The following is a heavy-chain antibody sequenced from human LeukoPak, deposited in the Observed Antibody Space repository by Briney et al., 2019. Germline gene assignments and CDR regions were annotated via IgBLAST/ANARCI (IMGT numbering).Heavy chain of an antibody. CDR2: FDPEDGET. CDR1: GYTLTELS. V-gene: IGHV1-24*01. D-gene: IGHD4-17*01. CDR3: ATNLFPYGDYEREVDY. Sequence: ASVKVSCKVSGYTLTELSMHWVRQAPGKGLEWMGGFDPEDGETIYAQKFQGRVTMTEDTSTDTAYMELSSLRSEDTAVYYCATNLFPYGDYEREVDYWGQGTLVTVSS. J-gene: IGHJ4*02.